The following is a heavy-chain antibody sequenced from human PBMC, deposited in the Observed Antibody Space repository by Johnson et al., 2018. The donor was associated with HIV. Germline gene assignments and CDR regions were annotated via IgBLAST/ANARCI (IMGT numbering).Heavy chain of an antibody. V-gene: IGHV3-9*01. D-gene: IGHD6-6*01. Sequence: VQLVESGGGLVQPGRSLRLSCAASGFTFDDYAMHWVRQAPGKGLEWVSGISWNSGIIGYADSVKGRFTISRDNAKNSLYLQMNSLRADDTALYYCALMRHPISTAARHAFDIWGQGTMVTVSS. CDR2: ISWNSGII. CDR1: GFTFDDYA. CDR3: ALMRHPISTAARHAFDI. J-gene: IGHJ3*02.